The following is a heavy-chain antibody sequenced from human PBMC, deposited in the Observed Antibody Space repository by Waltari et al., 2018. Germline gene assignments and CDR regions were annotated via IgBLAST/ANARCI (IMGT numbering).Heavy chain of an antibody. CDR2: INPNRGGT. CDR1: GYTFTGYY. CDR3: ARTSPAARYWFDP. D-gene: IGHD2-15*01. J-gene: IGHJ5*02. V-gene: IGHV1-2*02. Sequence: QVQLVQSGAEVKKPGASVKVSCKASGYTFTGYYMHWVRQAPGQGLEWMGWINPNRGGTNYAQKFQGRVTMTRDTSISTAYMELSRLRSDDTAVYYCARTSPAARYWFDPWGQGTLVTVSS.